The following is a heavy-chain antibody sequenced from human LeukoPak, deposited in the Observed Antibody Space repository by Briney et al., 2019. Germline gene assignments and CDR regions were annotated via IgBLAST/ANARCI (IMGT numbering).Heavy chain of an antibody. CDR3: AREGYSSSSGGAKHFQH. CDR1: GFTFSSYA. CDR2: ISYDGSNK. V-gene: IGHV3-30-3*01. D-gene: IGHD6-6*01. J-gene: IGHJ1*01. Sequence: GRSLRLSCAASGFTFSSYAMHWVRQAPGKGLEWVAVISYDGSNKYYADSVKGRFTISRGNSKNTLYLQMNSLRAEDMAVYYCAREGYSSSSGGAKHFQHWGQGTLVTVSS.